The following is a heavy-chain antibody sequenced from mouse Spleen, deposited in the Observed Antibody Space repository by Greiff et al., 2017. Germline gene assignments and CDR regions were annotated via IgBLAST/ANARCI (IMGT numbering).Heavy chain of an antibody. J-gene: IGHJ2*01. CDR2: IYPGNSDT. CDR3: TRSDYYGSSYFDY. Sequence: DVQLQESGTVLARPGASVKMSCKTSGYTFTSYWMHWVKQRPGQGLEWIGAIYPGNSDTSYNQKFKGKAKLTAVTSAGTAYMELSSLTNEDSAVYYCTRSDYYGSSYFDYWGQGTTLTVSS. CDR1: GYTFTSYW. D-gene: IGHD1-1*01. V-gene: IGHV1-5*01.